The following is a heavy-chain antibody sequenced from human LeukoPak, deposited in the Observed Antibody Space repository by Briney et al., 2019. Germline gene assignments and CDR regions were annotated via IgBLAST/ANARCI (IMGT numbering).Heavy chain of an antibody. CDR1: AFTFRTYS. CDR2: ISGSTSYI. J-gene: IGHJ4*02. D-gene: IGHD3-16*02. V-gene: IGHV3-21*01. Sequence: GGSLRLSCVASAFTFRTYSMHWVRQAPGKGLEWVSSISGSTSYIYYADSVRGRFTISRDNAKNSLYLQMNSLRPEDTAVYYCARGSDFVWGSYRPYFDYWGQGTLVTASS. CDR3: ARGSDFVWGSYRPYFDY.